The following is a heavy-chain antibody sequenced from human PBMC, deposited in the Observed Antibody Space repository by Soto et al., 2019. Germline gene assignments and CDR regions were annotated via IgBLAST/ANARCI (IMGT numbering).Heavy chain of an antibody. CDR3: ARVHTIFGVMTWFDP. V-gene: IGHV1-69*06. CDR2: IIPIFGTA. J-gene: IGHJ5*02. D-gene: IGHD3-3*01. CDR1: GGTFSMYA. Sequence: SVKVSCKASGGTFSMYAISWVVQSAVQGLEWMGGIIPIFGTANYAQKFQGRVTITADKSTSTAYMELSSLRSEDTAVYYCARVHTIFGVMTWFDPWGQGTLVTVSS.